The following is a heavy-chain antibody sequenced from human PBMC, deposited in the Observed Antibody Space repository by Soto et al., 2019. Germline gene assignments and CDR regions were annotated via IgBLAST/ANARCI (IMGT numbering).Heavy chain of an antibody. CDR1: GFTFSDYA. CDR2: LGGSNRDT. J-gene: IGHJ3*02. V-gene: IGHV3-23*01. D-gene: IGHD2-15*01. CDR3: AKDRVDHNSVWDPFDI. Sequence: EEQLLQSGGGLVQPGGSLRLSCAASGFTFSDYAMSWVRQAPGKGLEWVSSLGGSNRDTHYAASVEGRFTVSRDNSRSTLFLQMNSLRVEDTAIYYCAKDRVDHNSVWDPFDIWGQGTLVTVSS.